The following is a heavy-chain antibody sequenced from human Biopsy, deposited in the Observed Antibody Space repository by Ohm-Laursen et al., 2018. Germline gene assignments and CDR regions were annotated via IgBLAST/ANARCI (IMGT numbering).Heavy chain of an antibody. V-gene: IGHV4-4*07. Sequence: SDTLSLTCSVSGGDINNYYWSWIRQPAGKGLEWIGRISPGGSTNYNPSLKSRVPMSVDTSKKQLSLRLRSVTAADTAMYYCASVVLGPTNDAFDLWGQGTMVVVSS. CDR2: ISPGGST. CDR3: ASVVLGPTNDAFDL. D-gene: IGHD3-22*01. CDR1: GGDINNYY. J-gene: IGHJ3*01.